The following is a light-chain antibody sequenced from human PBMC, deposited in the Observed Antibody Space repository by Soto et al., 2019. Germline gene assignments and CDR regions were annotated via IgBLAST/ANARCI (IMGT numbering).Light chain of an antibody. V-gene: IGLV4-69*01. CDR1: SGHSSYA. Sequence: QSVLTQSPSASASLGASVKLTCTLSSGHSSYAIAWHQQQPEKGPRYLMKLNSDGSHSKGDGIPDRFSGSSSGAARYLTISSLQSEDEADYYCQTWGTGIQVFGGGTKLTVL. J-gene: IGLJ2*01. CDR3: QTWGTGIQV. CDR2: LNSDGSH.